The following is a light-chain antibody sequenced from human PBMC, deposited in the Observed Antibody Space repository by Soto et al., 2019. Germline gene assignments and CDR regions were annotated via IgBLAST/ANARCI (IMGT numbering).Light chain of an antibody. J-gene: IGLJ2*01. CDR3: CSYAAGDSFK. Sequence: SALTQPRSVSGSPGQSVTISCTGTSSDVGAYNYVSWHQQHPGKAPKLVIYDVTQRPSGVPDRFSASKSGIKASLTISGLQAEDEADYYCCSYAAGDSFKFGGGTKVTVL. V-gene: IGLV2-11*01. CDR2: DVT. CDR1: SSDVGAYNY.